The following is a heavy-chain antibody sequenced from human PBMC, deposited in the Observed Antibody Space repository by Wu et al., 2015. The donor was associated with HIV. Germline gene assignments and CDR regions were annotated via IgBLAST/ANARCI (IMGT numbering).Heavy chain of an antibody. CDR1: GYTFIGSY. J-gene: IGHJ5*02. V-gene: IGHV1-2*02. CDR3: ARILKGRSGYEP. CDR2: INDIGDT. D-gene: IGHD3-22*01. Sequence: QAQLVQSGAEVKKPGASVKVSCKASGYTFIGSYMHWVRQAPGQGLEWMGWINDIGDTKYEEKFQGRVTMTSDKSNTTAYMELRRLTSDDTAIYYCARILKGRSGYEPWGQGTLVTVST.